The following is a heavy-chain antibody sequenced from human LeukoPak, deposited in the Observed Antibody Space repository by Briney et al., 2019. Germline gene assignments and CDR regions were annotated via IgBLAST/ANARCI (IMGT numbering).Heavy chain of an antibody. V-gene: IGHV1-24*01. CDR3: ATDCSSTSCMRAFDY. CDR1: GYTLTELS. Sequence: ASVKVSCKVSGYTLTELSMHWVRQASGKGLEWMGGFDPEDGETIYAQKFQGRVTMTEDTSTDTAYMELSSLRSEDTAVYYCATDCSSTSCMRAFDYWGQGTLVTVSS. D-gene: IGHD2-2*01. J-gene: IGHJ4*02. CDR2: FDPEDGET.